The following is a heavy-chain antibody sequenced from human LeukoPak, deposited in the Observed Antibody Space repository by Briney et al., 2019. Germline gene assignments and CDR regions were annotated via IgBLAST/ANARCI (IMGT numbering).Heavy chain of an antibody. CDR2: IYPGDSDT. D-gene: IGHD4-17*01. CDR3: VRQTGGTVITIIDY. Sequence: GESLKIXCKGSGYSFTSYWIGWVRQMPGKGLEWMGIIYPGDSDTRYSPSFQGQVTISADKSINTAYLQWSSLKASDTAIYYCVRQTGGTVITIIDYWGQGTLVTVPS. V-gene: IGHV5-51*01. J-gene: IGHJ4*02. CDR1: GYSFTSYW.